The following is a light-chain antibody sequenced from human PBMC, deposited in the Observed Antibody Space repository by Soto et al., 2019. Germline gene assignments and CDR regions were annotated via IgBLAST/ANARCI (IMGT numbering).Light chain of an antibody. CDR1: QSVSSN. Sequence: EQGWKQTPATPSGSARERATLAGRASQSVSSNLAWYRQKPGQAPRLLIYGASTRASGIPARFSGRGTGADFTFIISSLQAEACATYNCQPANHFPLTFGGGTKVDIK. J-gene: IGKJ4*01. V-gene: IGKV3-15*01. CDR2: GAS. CDR3: QPANHFPLT.